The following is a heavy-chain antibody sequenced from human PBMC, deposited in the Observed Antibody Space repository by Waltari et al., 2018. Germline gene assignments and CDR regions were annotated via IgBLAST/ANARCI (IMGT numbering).Heavy chain of an antibody. D-gene: IGHD3-10*01. CDR3: GRDRMELADAGYYFDY. J-gene: IGHJ4*02. Sequence: QVQLVESGGGVVQPGRSLRLSCAASGFTFSSYGMHWVRQAPGKGLEWVAVIWYDGSNKYYGDSVKGRFTISRDNSKKMLYLQMNSLRDEETAVYYCGRDRMELADAGYYFDYWGQGTLVTVSS. CDR1: GFTFSSYG. CDR2: IWYDGSNK. V-gene: IGHV3-33*01.